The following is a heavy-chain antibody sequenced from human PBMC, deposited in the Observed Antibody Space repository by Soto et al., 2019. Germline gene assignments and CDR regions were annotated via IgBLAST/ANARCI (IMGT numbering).Heavy chain of an antibody. CDR2: ITNSGTI. CDR3: ARDWNSND. V-gene: IGHV3-11*01. Sequence: GGSLRLSCAASGFTFSYYYMSWIRQAPGKGLEWVSYITNSGTIYYADSVKGRFTISRDNAKNLLFLQMNSLRAEDTALYYCARDWNSNDWGQGTLVTVSS. D-gene: IGHD1-7*01. J-gene: IGHJ4*02. CDR1: GFTFSYYY.